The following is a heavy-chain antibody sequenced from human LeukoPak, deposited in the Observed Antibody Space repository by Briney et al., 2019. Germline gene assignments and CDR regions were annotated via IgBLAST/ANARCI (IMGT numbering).Heavy chain of an antibody. CDR3: ARNHGGWFDS. Sequence: SETLSLTCTVSGGSISNFYWTWIRQSPGKGLEWIGYISYSGTTKYSPSLKSRVTMSLDTSKNQFSLKLNSVTAADTAVYYCARNHGGWFDSWGQGTLVTVSS. D-gene: IGHD4-23*01. V-gene: IGHV4-59*01. CDR2: ISYSGTT. J-gene: IGHJ5*01. CDR1: GGSISNFY.